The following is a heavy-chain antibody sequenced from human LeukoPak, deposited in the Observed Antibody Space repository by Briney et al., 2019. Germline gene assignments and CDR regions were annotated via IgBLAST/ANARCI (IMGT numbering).Heavy chain of an antibody. J-gene: IGHJ3*02. Sequence: SETLSLTCTVSGGSLSSYYFSWIRQSPGKGLEWIAYINYNGSASYNPSLKSRVTMSVDTSKQFSLSLSSVAAEDTAVYYCARHNYDDYVFDIWGQGTKVTVSS. CDR3: ARHNYDDYVFDI. CDR1: GGSLSSYY. D-gene: IGHD4-17*01. CDR2: INYNGSA. V-gene: IGHV4-59*08.